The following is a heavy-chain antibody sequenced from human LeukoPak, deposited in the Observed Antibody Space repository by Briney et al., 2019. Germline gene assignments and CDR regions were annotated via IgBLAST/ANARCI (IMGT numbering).Heavy chain of an antibody. CDR1: GGSISSGSYY. J-gene: IGHJ4*02. CDR2: IYTSGST. Sequence: SQTLSLTCNVSGGSISSGSYYWSWIRQPAGKGLEWIGRIYTSGSTNYNPSLKSRVTISVDTSKNQFSLKLSSVTAADTAVYYCARDPSLWEQWPYFDYWGQGTLVTVSS. V-gene: IGHV4-61*02. D-gene: IGHD6-19*01. CDR3: ARDPSLWEQWPYFDY.